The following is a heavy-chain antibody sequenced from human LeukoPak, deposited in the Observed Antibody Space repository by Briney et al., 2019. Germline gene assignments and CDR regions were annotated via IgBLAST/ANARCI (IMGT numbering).Heavy chain of an antibody. V-gene: IGHV1-8*03. CDR3: ARHMVRGVINYMDV. J-gene: IGHJ6*03. Sequence: ASVKVSCKASGYTFTSYDINWVRQATGQGLEWMGWMNPNSGNTGYAQKFQGRVTITRNTSISTAYMELSSLRSEDTAVYYCARHMVRGVINYMDVWGKGTTVTVSS. CDR1: GYTFTSYD. CDR2: MNPNSGNT. D-gene: IGHD3-10*01.